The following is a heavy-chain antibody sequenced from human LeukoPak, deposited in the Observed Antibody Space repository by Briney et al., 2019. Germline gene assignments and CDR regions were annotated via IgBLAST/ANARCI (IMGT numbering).Heavy chain of an antibody. J-gene: IGHJ4*02. CDR2: INPSGGST. CDR1: GYTFTSYY. CDR3: ARDYGGNSAFDY. D-gene: IGHD4-23*01. V-gene: IGHV1-46*01. Sequence: GASVKVSCKASGYTFTSYYMHCVRQAPGQGLEWMGIINPSGGSTSYAQRFQGRVTMPRDTSTSTVYMELSSPRSEDTAVYYCARDYGGNSAFDYWGQGTLVTVSS.